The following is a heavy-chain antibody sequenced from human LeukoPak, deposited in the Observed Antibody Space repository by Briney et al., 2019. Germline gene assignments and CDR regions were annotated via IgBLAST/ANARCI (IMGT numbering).Heavy chain of an antibody. Sequence: SETLSLTCGVSGESFRGYYWSWLPQPPGKGLEWMGEINQSGDTNYNPSFETRVTISFEASKTQFSLKVQSVPAADAAVYYCARSLSPSYDATSGYWVWGYWGQGHVVIISS. CDR2: INQSGDT. D-gene: IGHD3-22*01. J-gene: IGHJ4*02. CDR3: ARSLSPSYDATSGYWVWGY. CDR1: GESFRGYY. V-gene: IGHV4-34*01.